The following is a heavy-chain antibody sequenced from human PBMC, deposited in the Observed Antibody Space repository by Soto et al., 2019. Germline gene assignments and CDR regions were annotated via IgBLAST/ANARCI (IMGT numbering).Heavy chain of an antibody. D-gene: IGHD4-4*01. J-gene: IGHJ4*02. Sequence: PGGSLRLSCAASGFTFSSYAMHWVRQAPGKGLEWVAVISYDGSNKYYADSVKGRFTISRDNSKNTLYLQMNSLRAEDTAVYYCARDLAAAPVTSGYWGQGTLVTVSS. CDR1: GFTFSSYA. V-gene: IGHV3-30-3*01. CDR3: ARDLAAAPVTSGY. CDR2: ISYDGSNK.